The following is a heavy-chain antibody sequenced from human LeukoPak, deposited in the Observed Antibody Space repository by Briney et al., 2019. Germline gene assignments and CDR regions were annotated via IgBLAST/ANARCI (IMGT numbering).Heavy chain of an antibody. D-gene: IGHD3-3*01. V-gene: IGHV5-51*01. CDR3: ARTSKYYDFWSGYYENDAFDI. J-gene: IGHJ3*02. CDR1: GYSFTSYW. CDR2: IYPGDSDT. Sequence: GESLKISCKGSGYSFTSYWIGWVRQMPGKGLEWMGIIYPGDSDTRYGPSFQGQVTISADKSISTAYLQWSSLKASDTAMYYCARTSKYYDFWSGYYENDAFDIWGQGTMVTVSS.